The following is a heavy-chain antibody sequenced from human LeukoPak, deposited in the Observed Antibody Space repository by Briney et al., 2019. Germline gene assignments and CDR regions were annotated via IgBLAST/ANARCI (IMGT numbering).Heavy chain of an antibody. Sequence: PGGSLRLSCAASGLSFSNYWMSWVRQAPGKGLEWVANIKQDGSDIYYVDSVKGRFTISRDKAKNSLYLQMNSLRAEDTAVYYCAKDTHDFWSGYPTYWGQGTLVTVSS. CDR1: GLSFSNYW. D-gene: IGHD3-3*01. CDR2: IKQDGSDI. CDR3: AKDTHDFWSGYPTY. J-gene: IGHJ4*02. V-gene: IGHV3-7*01.